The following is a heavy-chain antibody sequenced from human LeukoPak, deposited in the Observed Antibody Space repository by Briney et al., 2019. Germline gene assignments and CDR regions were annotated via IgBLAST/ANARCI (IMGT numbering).Heavy chain of an antibody. CDR1: GFTFSIYA. D-gene: IGHD6-6*01. CDR2: ISGRGGRT. CDR3: AKGGVKQLGNWFDL. J-gene: IGHJ5*02. V-gene: IGHV3-23*01. Sequence: PGGSLTLPCAACGFTFSIYAMRWARQAPGGGLEGVSAISGRGGRTFYADSVKRRFTISRDNSKNTLYLQMNSLRAEDTAVYYCAKGGVKQLGNWFDLWGQGTLVTVSS.